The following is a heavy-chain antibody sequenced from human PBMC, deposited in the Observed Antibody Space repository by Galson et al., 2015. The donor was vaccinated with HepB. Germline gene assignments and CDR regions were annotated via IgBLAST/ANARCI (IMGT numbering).Heavy chain of an antibody. D-gene: IGHD6-19*01. CDR2: SISKTDGGTK. CDR1: GFTFSNAW. CDR3: TIDQSEQWLEKGAFDI. J-gene: IGHJ3*02. V-gene: IGHV3-15*07. Sequence: SLRLSCAASGFTFSNAWMNWVRQAPGKGLEWVGRSISKTDGGTKDYAAPVKGRFTISRDDSKNTLYLQMNSLKTEDTAVYYCTIDQSEQWLEKGAFDIWGQGTRVTVSS.